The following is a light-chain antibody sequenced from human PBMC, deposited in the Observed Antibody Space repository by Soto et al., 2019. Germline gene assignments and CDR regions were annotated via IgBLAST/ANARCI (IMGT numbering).Light chain of an antibody. CDR3: SSYTSTNHVV. CDR1: SSDVGGYNY. Sequence: QSALTQPPSASGSPGQSVTISCTGTSSDVGGYNYVSWYQQRPGKAPKLMISEVNKRPSGVPDRFSGSKSGNTASLTVSGLQAEDEADYYCSSYTSTNHVVFGGGTKLTVL. V-gene: IGLV2-8*01. J-gene: IGLJ2*01. CDR2: EVN.